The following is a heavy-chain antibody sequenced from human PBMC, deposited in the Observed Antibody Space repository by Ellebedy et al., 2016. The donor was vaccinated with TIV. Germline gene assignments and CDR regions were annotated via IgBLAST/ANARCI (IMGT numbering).Heavy chain of an antibody. J-gene: IGHJ4*02. D-gene: IGHD3-22*01. V-gene: IGHV4-59*01. Sequence: MPSETLSLTCTVSGASISSYYWSWIRQPPGKGLEWIGNIFYSGSTNYNPSLKSRVTISVDTSKNQFSLKLSSVTAADTAIYSCAREVDDSSGRTRRQFDYWGRGTLVTVSS. CDR1: GASISSYY. CDR3: AREVDDSSGRTRRQFDY. CDR2: IFYSGST.